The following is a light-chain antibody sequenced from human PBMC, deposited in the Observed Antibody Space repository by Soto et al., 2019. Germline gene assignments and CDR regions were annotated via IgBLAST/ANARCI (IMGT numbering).Light chain of an antibody. V-gene: IGLV1-40*01. CDR1: SSNIGAGYD. CDR2: GNS. J-gene: IGLJ3*02. Sequence: QLVLTHPPSVSGAPGQRVTISCTGSSSNIGAGYDVHWYQQLPGTAPKLLIYGNSNRPSGVPDRFSGSKSGTSASLAITGLQAEDEADYYCQSYDSSLSGWVFGGGTKLTVL. CDR3: QSYDSSLSGWV.